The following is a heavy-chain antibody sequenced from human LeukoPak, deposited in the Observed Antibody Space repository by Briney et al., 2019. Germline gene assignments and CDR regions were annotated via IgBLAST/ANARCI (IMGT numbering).Heavy chain of an antibody. CDR1: GLTFSSYS. CDR2: ISSSSSYI. D-gene: IGHD2-15*01. V-gene: IGHV3-21*01. CDR3: ARDQEGYCSGGSQF. J-gene: IGHJ4*02. Sequence: PGGSLRLSCAASGLTFSSYSMNWVRQAPGKGLEWVSSISSSSSYIYYADSVKGRFTISRDNAKNSLYLQMNSLRAEDTAVYYCARDQEGYCSGGSQFWGQGTLVTVSS.